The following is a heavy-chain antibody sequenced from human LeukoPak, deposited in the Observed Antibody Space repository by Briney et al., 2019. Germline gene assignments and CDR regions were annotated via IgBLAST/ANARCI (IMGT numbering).Heavy chain of an antibody. D-gene: IGHD6-13*01. CDR1: GFTFSSYW. V-gene: IGHV3-23*01. J-gene: IGHJ4*02. CDR2: INGGGGKT. Sequence: GGSLRLSCAASGFTFSSYWMHWVRQAPGKGLEWVSAINGGGGKTYYADSVKGRFTISRDNSKNTLFLKMDSLRADDTAVYYCAIPPHMYSSSGPDFDYWGQGTLVTVSS. CDR3: AIPPHMYSSSGPDFDY.